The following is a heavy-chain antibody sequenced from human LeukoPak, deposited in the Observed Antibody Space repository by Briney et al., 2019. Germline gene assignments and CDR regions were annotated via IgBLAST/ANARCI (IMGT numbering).Heavy chain of an antibody. CDR3: AKEATTADYFDY. Sequence: GGSLRLSCAASGFTFSSYAMSWVRQAPGKGLEWVAFIRYDGSNKYYADSVKGRFTISRDNSKNTLYLQMNSLRAEDTAVYYCAKEATTADYFDYWGQGTLVTVSS. CDR2: IRYDGSNK. V-gene: IGHV3-30*02. D-gene: IGHD4-17*01. CDR1: GFTFSSYA. J-gene: IGHJ4*02.